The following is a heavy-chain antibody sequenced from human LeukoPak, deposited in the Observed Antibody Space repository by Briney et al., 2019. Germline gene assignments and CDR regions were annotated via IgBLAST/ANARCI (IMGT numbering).Heavy chain of an antibody. Sequence: PVGALRLSCAASVFTFSSDWMSCVREAPGKGLWWGANIKQDGSDKYYVDSVKGRFNISRDNAKNSLYLQMNSLRAEDTDVYYCARDLVPMVRGVIIYWGPGTLVTVSS. CDR3: ARDLVPMVRGVIIY. CDR1: VFTFSSDW. D-gene: IGHD3-10*01. J-gene: IGHJ4*02. CDR2: IKQDGSDK. V-gene: IGHV3-7*01.